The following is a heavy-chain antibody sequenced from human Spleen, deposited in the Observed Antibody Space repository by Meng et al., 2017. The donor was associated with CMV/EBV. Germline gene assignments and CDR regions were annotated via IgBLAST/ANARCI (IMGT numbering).Heavy chain of an antibody. CDR3: ARGYCSSTSCHPFDY. D-gene: IGHD2-2*01. CDR1: GFTFSSYA. V-gene: IGHV3-30-3*01. CDR2: ISYDGSNK. J-gene: IGHJ4*02. Sequence: GSLRLSCAASGFTFSSYAMHWVRQAPGKGLEWVAVISYDGSNKYYADSVKGRFTISRDNSKNTLYLQMNSLRAEDTAVYYCARGYCSSTSCHPFDYWGQGTLVTVSS.